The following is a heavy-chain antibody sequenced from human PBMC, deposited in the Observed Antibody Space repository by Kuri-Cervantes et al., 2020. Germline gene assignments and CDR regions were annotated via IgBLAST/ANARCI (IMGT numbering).Heavy chain of an antibody. D-gene: IGHD1-14*01. CDR2: IIPIFGTA. V-gene: IGHV1-69*13. CDR1: GGTFSSYA. J-gene: IGHJ5*02. Sequence: SVKVSCKASGGTFSSYAISWVRQAPGQGLEGMGGIIPIFGTANYAQKFQGRVTITADESTSTASMELNSLRSDDTAVYYCAKSTGRVDWFDPWGQGTLGTVSS. CDR3: AKSTGRVDWFDP.